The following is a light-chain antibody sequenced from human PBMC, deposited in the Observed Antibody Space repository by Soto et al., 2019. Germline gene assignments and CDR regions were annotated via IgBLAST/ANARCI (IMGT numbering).Light chain of an antibody. CDR1: QGIRND. V-gene: IGKV1-17*01. Sequence: DIQMTQSPSSLSASVGDRVTITCRASQGIRNDLLGWYQQKPGKAPKCPFYNVFSLPSVVPSRFCGSGSGTEFTLTISSPQPEDFATYYSLQHDNYPLTFGQGTKVEVK. CDR3: LQHDNYPLT. CDR2: NVF. J-gene: IGKJ1*01.